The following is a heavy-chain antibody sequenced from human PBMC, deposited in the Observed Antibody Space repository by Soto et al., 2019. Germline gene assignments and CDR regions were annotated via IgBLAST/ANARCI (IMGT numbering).Heavy chain of an antibody. D-gene: IGHD6-19*01. Sequence: PSETLSLTCSVSGGSLNSSSYFWGWVRQPPGKGLEWTGSIYYSGSTYYNPSLRSRVTISVDTTKNQFSPKLSSVTAADTAVFYCARHYSSGSRNWFDPWGQGTLVTVSS. J-gene: IGHJ5*02. CDR2: IYYSGST. CDR1: GGSLNSSSYF. CDR3: ARHYSSGSRNWFDP. V-gene: IGHV4-39*01.